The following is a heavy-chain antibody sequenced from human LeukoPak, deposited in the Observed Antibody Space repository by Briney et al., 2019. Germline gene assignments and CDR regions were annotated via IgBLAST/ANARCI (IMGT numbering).Heavy chain of an antibody. CDR3: ATSSIAVTVAFDI. CDR2: INPNSGGT. Sequence: ASVKVSCKASGGTFSSYAISWVRQAPGRGLEWMGWINPNSGGTNYAQKFQGRVTMTRDTSISTAYMELSSLRSEDTAVYYCATSSIAVTVAFDIWGQGTMVTVSS. CDR1: GGTFSSYA. J-gene: IGHJ3*02. D-gene: IGHD6-6*01. V-gene: IGHV1-2*02.